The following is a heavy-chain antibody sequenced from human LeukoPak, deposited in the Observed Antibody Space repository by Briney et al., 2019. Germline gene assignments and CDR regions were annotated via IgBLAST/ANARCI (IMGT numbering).Heavy chain of an antibody. CDR3: ARGDNTHNWGRDY. V-gene: IGHV1-2*02. Sequence: ASVKVSCKASGYTFTSYGISWVRQAPGQGFEWMGWINPNSGGTNYAQNFQGRVTMTRDTSISTAYMELSSLKSDDTAMYYCARGDNTHNWGRDYWGQGTLVTVSS. CDR1: GYTFTSYG. J-gene: IGHJ4*02. D-gene: IGHD7-27*01. CDR2: INPNSGGT.